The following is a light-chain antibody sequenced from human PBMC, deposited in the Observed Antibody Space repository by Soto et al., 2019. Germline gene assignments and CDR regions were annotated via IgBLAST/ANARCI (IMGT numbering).Light chain of an antibody. V-gene: IGKV3-20*01. J-gene: IGKJ1*01. CDR2: GAS. CDR3: QQYGSSPKT. Sequence: EIVLTQSPGTLSLSPGERATLSCRASQSVSSSYLAWYQQKPGQAPRLLIYGASSRATGIPDRFSGNRSGTDFTLTISRLEPEDFAVYYCQQYGSSPKTFGQGTKVEIK. CDR1: QSVSSSY.